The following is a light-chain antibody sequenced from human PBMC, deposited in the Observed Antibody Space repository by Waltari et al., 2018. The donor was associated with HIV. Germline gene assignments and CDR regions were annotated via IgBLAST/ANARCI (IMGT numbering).Light chain of an antibody. J-gene: IGLJ3*02. CDR3: SSFTASGTQV. V-gene: IGLV2-14*01. CDR1: SSDVGSHNY. Sequence: QSALAQPASVSGSPGQSITISCTGTSSDVGSHNYVSWYQHHPGKAPKLMIYEVTSRPAGVSKRFSGSKSGNAASLTITGLQAEDEADYYCSSFTASGTQVFGGGTRLTVL. CDR2: EVT.